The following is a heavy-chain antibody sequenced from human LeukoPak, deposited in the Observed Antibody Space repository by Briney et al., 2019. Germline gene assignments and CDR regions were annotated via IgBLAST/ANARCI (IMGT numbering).Heavy chain of an antibody. V-gene: IGHV3-7*03. CDR1: GFIFRSHW. CDR3: ANHPGDY. J-gene: IGHJ4*02. Sequence: GGSLRLSCAASGFIFRSHWMSWVRQATGKGLEWLANIKEDGSKQYYVDSVKGRFTISRDNAKNSLYLQINSLRAEDTAMYYCANHPGDYWGQGTLVTVSS. CDR2: IKEDGSKQ.